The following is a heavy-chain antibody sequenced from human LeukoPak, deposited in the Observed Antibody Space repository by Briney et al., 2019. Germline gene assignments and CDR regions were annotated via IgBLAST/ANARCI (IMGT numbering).Heavy chain of an antibody. CDR1: GYTFTVYY. CDR3: ARDDYGDYSRGDGFDY. J-gene: IGHJ4*02. D-gene: IGHD4-17*01. V-gene: IGHV1-2*02. CDR2: INPNSGGT. Sequence: ASVKVSCKASGYTFTVYYMHWVRQAPGQGLEWMGWINPNSGGTNYAQKFQGRVTITRDTYISTAYMELSRLRSDDTAVCYCARDDYGDYSRGDGFDYWGQGTLVTVSS.